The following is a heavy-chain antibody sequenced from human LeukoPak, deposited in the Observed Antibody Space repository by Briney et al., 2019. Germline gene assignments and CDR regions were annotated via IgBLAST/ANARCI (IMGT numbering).Heavy chain of an antibody. CDR1: GYTFTSYG. D-gene: IGHD2-2*01. Sequence: ASVKVSCKASGYTFTSYGISWVRQAPGQGLEWMGWISAYNGNTNYAQKLQGRVTMTTDTSTSTAYMELRSLRSDDTAVYYCAREGTDCSSTSCLSHNGWDWFDPWGQGTLVTVSS. CDR3: AREGTDCSSTSCLSHNGWDWFDP. V-gene: IGHV1-18*01. CDR2: ISAYNGNT. J-gene: IGHJ5*02.